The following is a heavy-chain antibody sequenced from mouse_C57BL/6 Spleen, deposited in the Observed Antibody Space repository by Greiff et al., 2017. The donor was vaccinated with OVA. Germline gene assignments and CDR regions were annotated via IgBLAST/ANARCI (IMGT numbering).Heavy chain of an antibody. V-gene: IGHV1-52*01. Sequence: QVHVKQPGAELVRPGSSVKLSCKASGYTFTSYWMHWVKQRPIQGLEWIGNIDPSDSETHYNQKFKDKATLTVDKSSSTAYMQLSSLTSEDSAVYYCARGEAGTYYFDYWGQGTTLTVSS. J-gene: IGHJ2*01. CDR3: ARGEAGTYYFDY. CDR2: IDPSDSET. CDR1: GYTFTSYW. D-gene: IGHD4-1*01.